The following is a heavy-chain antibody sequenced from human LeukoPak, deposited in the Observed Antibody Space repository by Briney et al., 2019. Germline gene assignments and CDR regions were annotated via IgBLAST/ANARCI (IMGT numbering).Heavy chain of an antibody. CDR3: AKDLAMVSNDAFDI. CDR2: ISYDGSNK. Sequence: GGSLRLSCAASGFTFSSYGMHWVRQAPGKGLEWVAVISYDGSNKYYADSVKGRFTISRDNSKNTLYLQMNSLRAEDTAVYYCAKDLAMVSNDAFDIWGQGTTVTVSS. V-gene: IGHV3-30*18. D-gene: IGHD5-18*01. CDR1: GFTFSSYG. J-gene: IGHJ3*02.